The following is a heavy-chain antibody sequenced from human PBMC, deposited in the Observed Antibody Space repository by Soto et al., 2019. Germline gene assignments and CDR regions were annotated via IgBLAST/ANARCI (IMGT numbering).Heavy chain of an antibody. J-gene: IGHJ5*02. CDR3: ARGIATGQLDP. Sequence: GASVKVSCKASGYTFTRYTMNWVRQAPGQRPEWMGWINPDNGNTKSSQKFQDRVIITRDTSAGTAYMDLSSLRSEDTAVYYCARGIATGQLDPWGQGTLVTVSS. D-gene: IGHD2-15*01. CDR1: GYTFTRYT. CDR2: INPDNGNT. V-gene: IGHV1-3*01.